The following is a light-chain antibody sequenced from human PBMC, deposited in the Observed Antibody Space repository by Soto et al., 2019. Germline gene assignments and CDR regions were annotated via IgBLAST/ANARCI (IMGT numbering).Light chain of an antibody. V-gene: IGLV1-47*01. J-gene: IGLJ2*01. CDR2: RNN. CDR1: SSNIGSNY. CDR3: AAWDDSLSGPV. Sequence: QSVLTQPPSASGTPGQRVTISGSGSSSNIGSNYVSWYQQLPGTAPKLLIYRNNQRPSGVPDRFSGSKSGTSASLAISGRRSEDEADYYCAAWDDSLSGPVFGGGTKLTVL.